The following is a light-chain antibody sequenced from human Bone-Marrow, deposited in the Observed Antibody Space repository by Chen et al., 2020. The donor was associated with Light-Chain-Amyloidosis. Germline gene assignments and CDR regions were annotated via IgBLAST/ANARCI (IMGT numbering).Light chain of an antibody. CDR2: RDT. V-gene: IGLV3-25*03. CDR1: DLPTKY. Sequence: SYELTQPPSGSVSPGQTARSTCSGEDLPTKYAYWYQQKPGQAPVLVIHRDTERPSGISERFSGSSSGTTATLTISGVQAEDEADYHCQSADSSGTYEVIFGGGTKLTVL. J-gene: IGLJ2*01. CDR3: QSADSSGTYEVI.